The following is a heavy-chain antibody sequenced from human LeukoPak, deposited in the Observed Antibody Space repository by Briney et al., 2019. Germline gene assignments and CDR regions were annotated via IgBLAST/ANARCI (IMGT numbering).Heavy chain of an antibody. J-gene: IGHJ3*02. CDR2: IYYSGST. Sequence: PETLSLTCTVSGGSISSYYWSWIRQPPGKGLEWIGYIYYSGSTNYNPSLKSRVTISVDTSKNQFSLKLSSVTAADTAVYYCARGKDYYDSSGYYWDAFDIWGQGTMVTVSS. CDR1: GGSISSYY. D-gene: IGHD3-22*01. CDR3: ARGKDYYDSSGYYWDAFDI. V-gene: IGHV4-59*01.